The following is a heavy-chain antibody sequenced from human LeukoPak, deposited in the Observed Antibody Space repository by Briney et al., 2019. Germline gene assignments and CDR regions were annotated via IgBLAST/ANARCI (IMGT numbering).Heavy chain of an antibody. J-gene: IGHJ4*02. Sequence: ESLQISCKGSGYSFTGYWIGWVRQMPGKGLEWMGIIYPYDSDTRYSPSFQGQVTISADKSISTAYLQWSSLRASDTAMYYCARQASYGYLIDYWGQGTLVTVSS. CDR2: IYPYDSDT. CDR3: ARQASYGYLIDY. V-gene: IGHV5-51*01. D-gene: IGHD5-18*01. CDR1: GYSFTGYW.